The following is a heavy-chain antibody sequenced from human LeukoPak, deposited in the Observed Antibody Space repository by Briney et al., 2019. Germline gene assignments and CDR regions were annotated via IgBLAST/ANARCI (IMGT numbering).Heavy chain of an antibody. Sequence: SETLSLTCTVSGGSISSYYWSWIRQPPGKGLEWIGYIYYSGSTYYNPSLKSRVTISVDTSKNQFSLKLSSVTAADTAVYYCARGAVGSGSSPIYWGQGTLVTVSS. D-gene: IGHD3-22*01. V-gene: IGHV4-59*12. J-gene: IGHJ4*02. CDR2: IYYSGST. CDR3: ARGAVGSGSSPIY. CDR1: GGSISSYY.